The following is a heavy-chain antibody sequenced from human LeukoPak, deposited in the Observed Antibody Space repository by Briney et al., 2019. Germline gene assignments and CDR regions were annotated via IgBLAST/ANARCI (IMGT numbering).Heavy chain of an antibody. CDR2: ISTSGRST. CDR3: AKVGYSDSSGYYGLNGAFDI. V-gene: IGHV3-23*01. J-gene: IGHJ3*02. D-gene: IGHD3-22*01. Sequence: GGSLRLSCAASGFTFSTYAMSWVRQAPGKGLEWVSTISTSGRSTYYADSVKGRFTISRDNSKNTLFLQMNSLRAEDTAVYYCAKVGYSDSSGYYGLNGAFDIWGQGTMVTVSP. CDR1: GFTFSTYA.